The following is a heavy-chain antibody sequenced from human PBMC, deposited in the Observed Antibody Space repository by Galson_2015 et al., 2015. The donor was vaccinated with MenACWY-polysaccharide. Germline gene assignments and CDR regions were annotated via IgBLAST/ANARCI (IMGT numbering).Heavy chain of an antibody. D-gene: IGHD1-26*01. CDR3: ARVEKYSGSFYILY. Sequence: SETLSLTCAVSGYSISSGYYWGWIRQPPGKGLEWIGSIYHSRSTYYNPSLKSRVTISVDTSKNQFSLKLSSVTAADTAVYYCARVEKYSGSFYILYWGQGTLVTVSS. CDR2: IYHSRST. V-gene: IGHV4-38-2*01. J-gene: IGHJ4*02. CDR1: GYSISSGYY.